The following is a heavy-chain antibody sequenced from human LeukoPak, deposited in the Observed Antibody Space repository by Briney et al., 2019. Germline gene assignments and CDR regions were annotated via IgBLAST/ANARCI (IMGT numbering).Heavy chain of an antibody. V-gene: IGHV1-3*01. D-gene: IGHD3-3*01. Sequence: ASVKVSCKASGYTFTSYAMHWVRQAPGQRLEWMGWINAGNGNTKYSQKFQGRVTITRDTSASTANMELSSLRSEDTAVYYCARGYYDFWSGYYIRWGYWGQGTLVTVSS. CDR3: ARGYYDFWSGYYIRWGY. CDR1: GYTFTSYA. J-gene: IGHJ4*02. CDR2: INAGNGNT.